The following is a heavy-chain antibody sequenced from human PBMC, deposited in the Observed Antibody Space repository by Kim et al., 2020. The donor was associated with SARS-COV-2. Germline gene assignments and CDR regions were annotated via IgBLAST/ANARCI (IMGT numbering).Heavy chain of an antibody. J-gene: IGHJ4*02. CDR1: GFTFSSYG. Sequence: GGSLRLSCAASGFTFSSYGMHWVRQAPGKGLEWVAVISYDGSNKYYADSVKGRFTISRDNSKNTLYLQMNSLRAEDTAVYYCAKDLDYYDSSEGYWGQGTLFTVSS. D-gene: IGHD3-22*01. CDR3: AKDLDYYDSSEGY. V-gene: IGHV3-30*18. CDR2: ISYDGSNK.